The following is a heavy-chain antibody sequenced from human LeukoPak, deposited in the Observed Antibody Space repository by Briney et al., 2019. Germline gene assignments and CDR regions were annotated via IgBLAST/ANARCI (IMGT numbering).Heavy chain of an antibody. J-gene: IGHJ4*02. V-gene: IGHV1-69*04. Sequence: GASVKVSCNASGGTFSSYAISWVRQAPGQGLEWMGRIIPILGIANYAQKFQGRVTITADKSTSTAYMELSSLRSEDTAVYYCARSSQDGYSSNLYDYWGQGTLVTVSS. CDR1: GGTFSSYA. D-gene: IGHD5-18*01. CDR2: IIPILGIA. CDR3: ARSSQDGYSSNLYDY.